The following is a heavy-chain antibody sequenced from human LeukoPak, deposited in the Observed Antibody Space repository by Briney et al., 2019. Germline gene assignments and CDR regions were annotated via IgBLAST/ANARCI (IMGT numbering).Heavy chain of an antibody. CDR3: ARDSGSYGAFDI. D-gene: IGHD1-26*01. V-gene: IGHV1-8*01. CDR1: GYTFTSYD. CDR2: MNPNSGNT. J-gene: IGHJ3*02. Sequence: ASVKVCFKASGYTFTSYDINWVRQATGQGLEWMGWMNPNSGNTGYAQKFQGRVTMTRNTSISTAYMELSSLRSEDTAVYYCARDSGSYGAFDIWGQGTMVTVSS.